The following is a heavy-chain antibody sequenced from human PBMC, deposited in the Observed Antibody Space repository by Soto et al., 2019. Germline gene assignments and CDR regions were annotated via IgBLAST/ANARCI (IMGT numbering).Heavy chain of an antibody. CDR2: ISSSSSTI. J-gene: IGHJ5*02. CDR1: GFTFSSYS. CDR3: ARHPERIAQIGWFDP. D-gene: IGHD6-13*01. V-gene: IGHV3-48*01. Sequence: EVQLVESGGGFVQPGGSLRLSCAASGFTFSSYSMNWVRQAPGKGLEWVSYISSSSSTIYYADSVKGRFTISRDTAKNSLSLQMNRLRAEDTAVYYCARHPERIAQIGWFDPWGQGTLVTVSS.